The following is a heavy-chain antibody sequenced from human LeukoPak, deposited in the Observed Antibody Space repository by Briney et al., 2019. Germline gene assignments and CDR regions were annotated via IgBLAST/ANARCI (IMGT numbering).Heavy chain of an antibody. J-gene: IGHJ4*02. CDR2: IYYSGST. CDR1: GGSISSGDYY. Sequence: SETLSLTCTVSGGSISSGDYYWSWIRQPPGKGLEWIWYIYYSGSTYYNPSLKSRVTISVDTSKNQFSLKLSSVTAADTAVYYCARAAKKLRFLEWFTSPFDYWGQGTLVTVSS. V-gene: IGHV4-30-4*08. CDR3: ARAAKKLRFLEWFTSPFDY. D-gene: IGHD3-3*01.